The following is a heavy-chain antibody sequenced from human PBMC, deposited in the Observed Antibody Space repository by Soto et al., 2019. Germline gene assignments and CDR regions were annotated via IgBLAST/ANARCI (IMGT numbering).Heavy chain of an antibody. J-gene: IGHJ5*01. Sequence: DVQLLESGGDLVQPGGSLRLSCAASGFIFSNYAMSWVRQAPGKGLEWVSLIRGSGGPTNYADSVKGRFTVSRDNSKNILLLQMNSLRTEDTAVYFFGRDDGSSYYYADWIDSWGQGTLVSVSS. CDR1: GFIFSNYA. CDR2: IRGSGGPT. D-gene: IGHD3-22*01. CDR3: GRDDGSSYYYADWIDS. V-gene: IGHV3-23*01.